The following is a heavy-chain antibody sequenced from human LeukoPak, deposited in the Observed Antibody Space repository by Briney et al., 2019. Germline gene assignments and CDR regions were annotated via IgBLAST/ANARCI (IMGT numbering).Heavy chain of an antibody. CDR3: ARTNRPADALYYFDY. J-gene: IGHJ4*02. CDR1: GYTFTSYY. V-gene: IGHV1-46*01. D-gene: IGHD1-14*01. CDR2: INPSGGST. Sequence: GASVKVSCKASGYTFTSYYMHWVRQAPGQGLEWMGIINPSGGSTSYAQKFQGRVTMTRDTSTSTVYMELSSLRSEDTAVYYCARTNRPADALYYFDYWGQGTLVTVSS.